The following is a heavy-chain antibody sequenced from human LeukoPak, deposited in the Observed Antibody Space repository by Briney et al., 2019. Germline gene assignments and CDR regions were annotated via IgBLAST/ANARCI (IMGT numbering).Heavy chain of an antibody. CDR2: IYSGGNT. J-gene: IGHJ4*02. D-gene: IGHD3-16*02. CDR1: GITVSSNY. V-gene: IGHV3-66*01. CDR3: AGYSLGRQIYFFDY. Sequence: PGGSLRLSCAGSGITVSSNYMSWVRQAPGKGLEWVSIIYSGGNTNYADSVRGRFTISRDNSKNTLYLQMNSLRAEDTAVYYYAGYSLGRQIYFFDYWGQGTLVTVSS.